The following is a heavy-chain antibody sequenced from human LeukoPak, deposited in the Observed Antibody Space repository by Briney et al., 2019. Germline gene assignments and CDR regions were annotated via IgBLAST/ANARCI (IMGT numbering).Heavy chain of an antibody. J-gene: IGHJ4*02. CDR3: AGDRDGYNPFDY. CDR1: GFTFSSYS. V-gene: IGHV3-21*01. D-gene: IGHD5-24*01. CDR2: ISSSSSYI. Sequence: GGSLRLSCAASGFTFSSYSMNWVRQAPGKGLEWVSSISSSSSYIYYADSVKGRFTISRDNAKNSLYPQMNSLRAEDTAVYYCAGDRDGYNPFDYWGQGTLVTVSS.